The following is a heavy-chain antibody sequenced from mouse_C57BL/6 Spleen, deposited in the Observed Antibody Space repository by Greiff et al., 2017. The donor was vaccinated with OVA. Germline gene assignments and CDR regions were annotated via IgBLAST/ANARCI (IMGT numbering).Heavy chain of an antibody. CDR2: INPSSGYT. D-gene: IGHD2-5*01. CDR3: ARDYSNYEAMDY. Sequence: QVQLQQPGAELVRPGASVKMSCKASGYTFTSYSMHWVKQRPGQGLEWIGYINPSSGYTKYNQKFKDKATLTADKSSSTAYMQLSSLTSEDSAVYYCARDYSNYEAMDYWGQGTSVTVSS. V-gene: IGHV1-4*01. J-gene: IGHJ4*01. CDR1: GYTFTSYS.